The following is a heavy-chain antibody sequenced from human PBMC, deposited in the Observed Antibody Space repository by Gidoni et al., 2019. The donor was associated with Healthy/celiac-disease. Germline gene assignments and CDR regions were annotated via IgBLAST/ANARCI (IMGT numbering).Heavy chain of an antibody. D-gene: IGHD3-10*01. CDR3: ANVREVRDHEDY. V-gene: IGHV3-30*18. Sequence: QVQLVESGGGVVQPGRSLRLSRAASGFTLSSYGMHRPRQAPGKGLEWVAVISYDGSNTYYADSVKGRFTISRDNSKNTLYLQMNSLRAEDTAVYYCANVREVRDHEDYWGQGTLVTVSS. J-gene: IGHJ4*02. CDR1: GFTLSSYG. CDR2: ISYDGSNT.